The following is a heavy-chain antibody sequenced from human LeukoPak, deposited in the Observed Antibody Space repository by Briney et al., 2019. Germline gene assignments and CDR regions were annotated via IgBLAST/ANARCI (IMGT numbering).Heavy chain of an antibody. V-gene: IGHV4-34*01. CDR2: IYYSGST. CDR1: GGSFSGYY. D-gene: IGHD3-9*01. CDR3: ARHRPYYDILTGHGYFDL. Sequence: SETPSLTCAVYGGSFSGYYWSWIRQPPGKGLEWIGSIYYSGSTYYNPSLKSRVTISVDTSKNQFSLKLSSVTAADTAVYYCARHRPYYDILTGHGYFDLWGRGTLVTVSS. J-gene: IGHJ2*01.